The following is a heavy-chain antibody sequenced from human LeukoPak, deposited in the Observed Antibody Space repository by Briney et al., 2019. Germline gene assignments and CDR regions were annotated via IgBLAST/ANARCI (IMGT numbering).Heavy chain of an antibody. D-gene: IGHD5-18*01. V-gene: IGHV3-33*06. CDR3: AKERVATGYSYGFVLGPFDY. CDR2: IWYDGSNK. Sequence: GRSLRLSCAASGFTFSSYGMHWVRQAPGKGLEWVAVIWYDGSNKYYADSVKGRFTISRDNSKNTLYLQMNSLRAEDTAVYYCAKERVATGYSYGFVLGPFDYWGQGTLVTVSS. J-gene: IGHJ4*02. CDR1: GFTFSSYG.